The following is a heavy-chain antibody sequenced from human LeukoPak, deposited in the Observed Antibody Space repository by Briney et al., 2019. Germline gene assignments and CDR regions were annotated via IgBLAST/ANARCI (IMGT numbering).Heavy chain of an antibody. CDR1: GGSISSGGYS. CDR3: ARVQHSDWFDP. V-gene: IGHV4-30-2*01. D-gene: IGHD1-26*01. Sequence: PSETLSLTCAVSGGSISSGGYSWSWIRQPPGKGLEWIGYIYHSGSTYYNPSLKSRVTISVDKSKNQFSLKLSSVTAADTAVYYCARVQHSDWFDPWGQGTLVTVSS. CDR2: IYHSGST. J-gene: IGHJ5*02.